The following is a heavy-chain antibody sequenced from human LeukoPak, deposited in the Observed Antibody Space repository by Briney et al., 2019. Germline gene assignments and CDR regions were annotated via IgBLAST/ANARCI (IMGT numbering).Heavy chain of an antibody. Sequence: GGSLRLSCAASGFTFSSYWMHWVRQAPGKGLVWVSRINSDGSSTNYADSVKGRFTISRDNAKNTLHLQMNSLRAEDTAVYYCARHLSGITGYTYGRGIDYWGQGTLLTVSS. J-gene: IGHJ4*02. V-gene: IGHV3-74*01. CDR1: GFTFSSYW. CDR3: ARHLSGITGYTYGRGIDY. CDR2: INSDGSST. D-gene: IGHD5-18*01.